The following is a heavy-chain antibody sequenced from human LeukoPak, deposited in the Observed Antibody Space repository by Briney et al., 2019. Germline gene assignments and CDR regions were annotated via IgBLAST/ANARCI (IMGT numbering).Heavy chain of an antibody. D-gene: IGHD6-13*01. Sequence: SQTLSLTCTVSGGSISSGGYYWSWIRQHPGKGLEWIRYIYYSGSTYYNPSLKSRVTISVDTSKNQFSLKLSSVTAADTAVYYCARDKAASGDNWFDPWGQGTLVTVPS. CDR2: IYYSGST. V-gene: IGHV4-31*03. J-gene: IGHJ5*02. CDR1: GGSISSGGYY. CDR3: ARDKAASGDNWFDP.